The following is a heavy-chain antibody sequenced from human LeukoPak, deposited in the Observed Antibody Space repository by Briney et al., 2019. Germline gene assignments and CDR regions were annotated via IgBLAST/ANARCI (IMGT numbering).Heavy chain of an antibody. V-gene: IGHV4-59*01. Sequence: SETLSLACTVSGGSISSYYWSCIRQPPGEGLEWVGYIYNSGSTNYNPSLKSRVTISVDTSKNQFSLKMSSVTAADTAVYYCARVQYCSTTSCPIDPWGQGTLVTVSS. CDR1: GGSISSYY. CDR3: ARVQYCSTTSCPIDP. D-gene: IGHD2-2*01. J-gene: IGHJ5*02. CDR2: IYNSGST.